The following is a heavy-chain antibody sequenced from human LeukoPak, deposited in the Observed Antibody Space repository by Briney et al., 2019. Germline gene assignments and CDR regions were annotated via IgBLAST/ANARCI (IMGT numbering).Heavy chain of an antibody. CDR3: AKKKNRGVITTGTKFDY. J-gene: IGHJ4*02. V-gene: IGHV3-23*01. Sequence: PGGSLRLSCAASGFTFSSYGMSWVRQAPGKGLEWVSAISGSGGSTYYADSVKGRFTISRDNSKNTLYLQMNSLRAEDTAVYYCAKKKNRGVITTGTKFDYWGQGTLVTVSS. CDR1: GFTFSSYG. D-gene: IGHD3-10*01. CDR2: ISGSGGST.